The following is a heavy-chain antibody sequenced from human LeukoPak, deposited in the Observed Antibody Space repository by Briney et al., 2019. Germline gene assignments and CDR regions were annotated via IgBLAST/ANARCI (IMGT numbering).Heavy chain of an antibody. CDR1: GGSISSGGYF. D-gene: IGHD1-26*01. J-gene: IGHJ6*02. V-gene: IGHV4-31*11. CDR3: AREGRATYGMDV. CDR2: SYGST. Sequence: SETLSLTCAVSGGSISSGGYFWSWIRHHPGKGLEWIGYSYGSTNYNPSLKNRVTISVDTSKNQFSLRLTSVTAADTAVYYCAREGRATYGMDVWGQGTTVTVSS.